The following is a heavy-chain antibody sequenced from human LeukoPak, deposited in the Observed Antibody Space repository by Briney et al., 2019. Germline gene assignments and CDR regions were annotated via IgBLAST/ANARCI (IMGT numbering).Heavy chain of an antibody. CDR1: GYTFTSYG. D-gene: IGHD3-10*01. J-gene: IGHJ5*02. Sequence: RASVQVSCKASGYTFTSYGISWVRQAPGQGLEWMGWISAYNGNTNYAQKLQGRVTMTTDTSTSTAYMELRSLRSDDTAVYYCARDRGVLLWFGELLYQNWFDPWGQGTLVTVSS. V-gene: IGHV1-18*01. CDR3: ARDRGVLLWFGELLYQNWFDP. CDR2: ISAYNGNT.